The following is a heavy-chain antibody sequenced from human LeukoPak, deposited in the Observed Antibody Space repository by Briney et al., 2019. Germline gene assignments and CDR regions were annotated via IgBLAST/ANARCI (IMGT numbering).Heavy chain of an antibody. CDR2: ISSSSSYI. Sequence: GGSLRLSCATSGFTFSSYSMNWVRQAPGKGLEWVSSISSSSSYIYYADSVKGRFTISRDNAKNSLYLQMNSLRAEDTAVYYCARAEAVAVSYYFDYWGQGTLVTVSS. V-gene: IGHV3-21*01. CDR1: GFTFSSYS. J-gene: IGHJ4*02. D-gene: IGHD6-19*01. CDR3: ARAEAVAVSYYFDY.